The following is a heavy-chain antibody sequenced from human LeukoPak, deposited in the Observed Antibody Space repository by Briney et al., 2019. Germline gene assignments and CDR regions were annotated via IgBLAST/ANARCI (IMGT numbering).Heavy chain of an antibody. J-gene: IGHJ4*02. Sequence: GGSLRLSCAASGFTFSSSSISWVRQAPGKGLEWISAITDAVGSTHYADSVKGRFTISSDNSKNTVYLQMNSLRPEDMAVYYCAKEIFSGLLYIDYWGQGTLVTVSS. V-gene: IGHV3-23*01. D-gene: IGHD5-12*01. CDR3: AKEIFSGLLYIDY. CDR2: ITDAVGST. CDR1: GFTFSSSS.